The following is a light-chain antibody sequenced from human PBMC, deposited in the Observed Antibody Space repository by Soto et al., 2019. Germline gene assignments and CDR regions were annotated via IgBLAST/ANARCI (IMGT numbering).Light chain of an antibody. CDR2: GAS. Sequence: EIVMTQSPATLSVSPGERATLSCRASQSVSSNLAWFQQKLGQAPRLLIYGASTRATGIPARFSGSGSGTECTLTISSLQSEDFAVYYCQQYNNWPFTFGPGTKVDIK. CDR3: QQYNNWPFT. V-gene: IGKV3-15*01. J-gene: IGKJ3*01. CDR1: QSVSSN.